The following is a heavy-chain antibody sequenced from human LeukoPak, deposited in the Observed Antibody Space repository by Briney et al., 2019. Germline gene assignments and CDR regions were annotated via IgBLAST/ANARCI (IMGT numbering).Heavy chain of an antibody. Sequence: GGSLRLSCAASGFTFSSYGMHWVRQAPGKGLEGVAVISYGESNKYYADPVTGRFTVSRDKAKNALYLQMDSLRAEDTAVYYCGKDMPWGTSFPGYWGQGTLVTVSS. CDR1: GFTFSSYG. D-gene: IGHD3-16*01. V-gene: IGHV3-30*18. J-gene: IGHJ4*02. CDR3: GKDMPWGTSFPGY. CDR2: ISYGESNK.